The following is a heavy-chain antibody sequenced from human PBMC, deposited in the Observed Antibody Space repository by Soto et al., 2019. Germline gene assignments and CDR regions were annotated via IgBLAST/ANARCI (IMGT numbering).Heavy chain of an antibody. Sequence: QVQLVESGGGVVQPGRSLRLSCAASGFTFSSHSIQWVRQAPGKGLEWVAVISYDGSIKYYADSVKGRFTIARDNSKNTAFLQITSLKAENTAEFYFARKWSPWGDLDYWAREPWSSSPQ. CDR3: ARKWSPWGDLDY. CDR1: GFTFSSHS. CDR2: ISYDGSIK. V-gene: IGHV3-30-3*01. D-gene: IGHD3-16*01. J-gene: IGHJ4*02.